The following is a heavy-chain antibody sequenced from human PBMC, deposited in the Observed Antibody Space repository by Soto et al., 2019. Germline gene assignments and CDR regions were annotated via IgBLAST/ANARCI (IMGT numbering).Heavy chain of an antibody. J-gene: IGHJ4*02. Sequence: EVQLLESGGGLVQPGGSLRLSCAASGFTFSSYAMSWVRQAPGKGLEWVSAISGSGGSTYYADSVKGRFTISRDNSKNTLYLQMNSLRAEDTAVYYYAIDCSSTSCYVDGDYWGQGTLVTVSS. CDR1: GFTFSSYA. CDR3: AIDCSSTSCYVDGDY. D-gene: IGHD2-2*01. V-gene: IGHV3-23*01. CDR2: ISGSGGST.